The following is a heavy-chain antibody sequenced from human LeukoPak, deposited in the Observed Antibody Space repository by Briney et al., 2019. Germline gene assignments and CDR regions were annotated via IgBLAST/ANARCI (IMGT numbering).Heavy chain of an antibody. CDR3: ARVPKWELPFDY. CDR1: GFTFSSYA. J-gene: IGHJ4*02. Sequence: GGSLRLSCAASGFTFSSYAMHWVGQAPGKGLDGVAVISYDGSNKYYADSVKGRFTISRDNSKNTLDLQMNSLRAEDTAVYYCARVPKWELPFDYWGQGTLVTVSS. V-gene: IGHV3-30-3*01. CDR2: ISYDGSNK. D-gene: IGHD1-26*01.